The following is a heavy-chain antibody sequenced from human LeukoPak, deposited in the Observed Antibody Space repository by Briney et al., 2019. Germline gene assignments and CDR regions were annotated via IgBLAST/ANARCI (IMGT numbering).Heavy chain of an antibody. V-gene: IGHV3-30-3*01. D-gene: IGHD3-10*01. CDR3: AKDPPDDRGRDY. J-gene: IGHJ4*02. CDR2: ISYDGSNK. CDR1: GFTFSSYA. Sequence: PGRSLRLSCAASGFTFSSYAMHWVRQAPGKGLEWVAVISYDGSNKYYADSVKGRFTISRDNSKNTLYLQMNSLRAEDTAVYYCAKDPPDDRGRDYWGQGTLVTVSS.